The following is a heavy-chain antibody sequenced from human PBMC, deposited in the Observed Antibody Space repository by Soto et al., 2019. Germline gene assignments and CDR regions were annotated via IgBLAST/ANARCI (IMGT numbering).Heavy chain of an antibody. J-gene: IGHJ6*02. V-gene: IGHV1-46*01. CDR2: INPSGGST. CDR1: GYTFTSYG. D-gene: IGHD3-3*01. Sequence: ASVKVSCKASGYTFTSYGISWVRQAPGQGLEWMGIINPSGGSTSYAQKFQGRVTMTRDTSTSTVYMELSSLRSEDTAVYYCARDSGFLEWLLPNYYGMDVWGQGTTVTVSS. CDR3: ARDSGFLEWLLPNYYGMDV.